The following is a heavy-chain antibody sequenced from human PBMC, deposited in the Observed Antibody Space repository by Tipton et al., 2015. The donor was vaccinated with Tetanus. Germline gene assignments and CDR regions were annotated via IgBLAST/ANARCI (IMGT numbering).Heavy chain of an antibody. CDR1: GGSISRGGYY. CDR3: ARDQARGARGWNYFDF. Sequence: TLSLTCTVSGGSISRGGYYWSWIRQHPGKGLEWIGDIYYSGSTYYNPSPKSRVTISVDTSKNQFSLKLNSVTAADTAVYYCARDQARGARGWNYFDFWGQGTLVTVSS. V-gene: IGHV4-31*03. D-gene: IGHD1-26*01. CDR2: IYYSGST. J-gene: IGHJ4*02.